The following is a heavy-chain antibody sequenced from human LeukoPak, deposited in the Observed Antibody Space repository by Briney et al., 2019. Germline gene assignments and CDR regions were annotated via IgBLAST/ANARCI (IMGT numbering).Heavy chain of an antibody. J-gene: IGHJ4*02. CDR1: GFTFSNAW. D-gene: IGHD3-10*01. CDR3: AAAMVRGVYFDY. V-gene: IGHV3-15*05. Sequence: GGSLRLSCAASGFTFSNAWMNWVRQAPGKGLEWVGRIKSKTDGGTTDYAAPVKGRFTISRDDSKNTVYLQMNSLKTEDTAVYYCAAAMVRGVYFDYWGQGTLVTVSS. CDR2: IKSKTDGGTT.